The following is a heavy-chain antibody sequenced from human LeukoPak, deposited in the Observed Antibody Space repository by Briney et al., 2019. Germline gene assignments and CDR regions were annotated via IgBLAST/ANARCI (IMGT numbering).Heavy chain of an antibody. CDR1: GGSISSSNW. V-gene: IGHV4-4*02. CDR3: ARQGVAVAGYYFDY. J-gene: IGHJ4*02. Sequence: SETLSLTCAVSGGSISSSNWWSWVRQPPGKGLEWIGEIYHSGSTNYNPSLKSRVTISVDTSKNQFSLRLSSVTAADTAVYYCARQGVAVAGYYFDYWGQGTLVTVSS. CDR2: IYHSGST. D-gene: IGHD6-19*01.